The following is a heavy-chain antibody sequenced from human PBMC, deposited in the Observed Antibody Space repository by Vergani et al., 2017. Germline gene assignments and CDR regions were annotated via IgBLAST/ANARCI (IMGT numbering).Heavy chain of an antibody. Sequence: EVQLVESGGGLVQPGRSLRLSCAASGFTFDDYAMHWVRQAPGKGLEMVSGISWNSGSIGYADSVKGRFTISRDNAKNYLYLQMNSLRAEDTALYYCAKDKSARGYIRELAYYGMDVWGQGTTVTVSS. J-gene: IGHJ6*02. D-gene: IGHD5-18*01. CDR1: GFTFDDYA. V-gene: IGHV3-9*01. CDR3: AKDKSARGYIRELAYYGMDV. CDR2: ISWNSGSI.